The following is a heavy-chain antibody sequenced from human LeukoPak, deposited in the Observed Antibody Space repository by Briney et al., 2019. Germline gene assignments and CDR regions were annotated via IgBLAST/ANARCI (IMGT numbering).Heavy chain of an antibody. CDR3: ARGLVTAPRSTLDI. CDR1: GFTFDDYA. D-gene: IGHD2-21*02. CDR2: ISYNSGSV. V-gene: IGHV3-9*01. Sequence: PGGSLRLSCAASGFTFDDYAMHWVRQVPGKGLEWVSGISYNSGSVGSVDSVEGRFTISRDNAKNSLYLQMNSLRVEDTAIYYCARGLVTAPRSTLDIWGQGTKVTVAS. J-gene: IGHJ3*02.